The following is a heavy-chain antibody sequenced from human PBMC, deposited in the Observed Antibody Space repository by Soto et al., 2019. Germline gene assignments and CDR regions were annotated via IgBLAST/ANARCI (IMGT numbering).Heavy chain of an antibody. Sequence: EVQLVESGGGVVQPGGSLRLSCAASGFTVRSYKMNWVRQAPEKGLEWVAYISSSSNTIHYADSVKGRFIISTDNVQNSLYLQMNSLRVDDTGVYYCARVGAPSNTEASDYWGQGTQVTVSS. CDR2: ISSSSNTI. CDR1: GFTVRSYK. D-gene: IGHD2-8*01. J-gene: IGHJ4*02. CDR3: ARVGAPSNTEASDY. V-gene: IGHV3-48*01.